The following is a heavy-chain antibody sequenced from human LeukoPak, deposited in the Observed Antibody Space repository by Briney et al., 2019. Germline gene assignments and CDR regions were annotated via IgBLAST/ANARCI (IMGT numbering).Heavy chain of an antibody. J-gene: IGHJ4*02. D-gene: IGHD5-18*01. V-gene: IGHV4-59*08. Sequence: SETLSLTCTVSGGSISSYYWSWIRQPPRKGLEWIGYSYYSGSTNYNPSLKSRITISVGTSKNQFSLKLSSVTAADTAVYYCARWGYSYGDDSWGQGTLVTVSS. CDR3: ARWGYSYGDDS. CDR1: GGSISSYY. CDR2: SYYSGST.